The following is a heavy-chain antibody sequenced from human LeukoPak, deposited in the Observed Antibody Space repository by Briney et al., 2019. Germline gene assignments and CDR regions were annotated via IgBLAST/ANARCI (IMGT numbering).Heavy chain of an antibody. J-gene: IGHJ4*02. D-gene: IGHD6-13*01. Sequence: GASVKVSCKVSGYTLTELSMHWVRQAPGKGLEWMGGFDPEDGETIYAQKFQGRVIMTEDTSTDTAYMELSSLRSEDTAVYYCATDLVAAGDFDYWGQGTLVTVSS. CDR3: ATDLVAAGDFDY. CDR1: GYTLTELS. CDR2: FDPEDGET. V-gene: IGHV1-24*01.